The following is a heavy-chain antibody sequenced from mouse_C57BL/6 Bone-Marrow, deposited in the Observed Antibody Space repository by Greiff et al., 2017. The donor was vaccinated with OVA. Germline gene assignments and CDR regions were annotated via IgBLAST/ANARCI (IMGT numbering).Heavy chain of an antibody. CDR3: ARDYGGYFDY. D-gene: IGHD1-1*01. CDR2: INPSTGGT. Sequence: VQLQQSGPELVKPGASVKISCKASGYSFTGYYMNWVKQSPEKSLEWIGEINPSTGGTTYNQKFKAKATLTVDKSSSTAYMQLKSLTSEDSAVYFCARDYGGYFDYWGQGTTLTVSS. CDR1: GYSFTGYY. V-gene: IGHV1-42*01. J-gene: IGHJ2*01.